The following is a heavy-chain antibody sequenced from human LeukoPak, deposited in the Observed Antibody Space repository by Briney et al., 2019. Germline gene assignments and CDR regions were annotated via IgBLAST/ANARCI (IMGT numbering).Heavy chain of an antibody. V-gene: IGHV4-59*01. CDR1: GGSISNYY. CDR2: IYYSGTT. Sequence: SETLSLTCTVSGGSISNYYWSWIRQPPGKGLVWIGYIYYSGTTNYNPSLKSRVTISIDTSKNQFSLKLSSVTAADTAVYYCAKSNGYGLVDIWGQGTMVTVSS. CDR3: AKSNGYGLVDI. D-gene: IGHD3-10*01. J-gene: IGHJ3*02.